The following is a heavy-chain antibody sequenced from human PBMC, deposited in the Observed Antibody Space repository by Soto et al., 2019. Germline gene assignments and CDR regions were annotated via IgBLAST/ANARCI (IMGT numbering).Heavy chain of an antibody. D-gene: IGHD6-19*01. V-gene: IGHV5-51*01. J-gene: IGHJ4*03. CDR2: ICPRDSDT. Sequence: GESRKISCKGSGYTFTNYWIGWVRQIPGKVLEWMGIICPRDSDTRXXPSFQGHXXIAAGESIITXYLECXSLSASDTAMYYCARRRSSGCFDYWCQGTLVTXSS. CDR3: ARRRSSGCFDY. CDR1: GYTFTNYW.